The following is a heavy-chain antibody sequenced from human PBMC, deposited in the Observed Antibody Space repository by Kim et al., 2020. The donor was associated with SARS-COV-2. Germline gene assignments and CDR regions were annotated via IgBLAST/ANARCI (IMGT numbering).Heavy chain of an antibody. CDR3: ARKGADSSGYYYFSKALDAFDI. V-gene: IGHV4-28*01. CDR1: GYSISSSNW. CDR2: IYHSGST. D-gene: IGHD3-22*01. Sequence: SETLSLTCAVSGYSISSSNWWGWIRQPPGKGLEWIGYIYHSGSTYYNPSLKSRVTMSVDTSKNQFSLKPSTVTAVETAVYYCARKGADSSGYYYFSKALDAFDIWSQATMVTVAS. J-gene: IGHJ3*02.